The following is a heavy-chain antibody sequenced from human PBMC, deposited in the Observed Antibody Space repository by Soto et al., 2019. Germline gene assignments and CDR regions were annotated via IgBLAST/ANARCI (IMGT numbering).Heavy chain of an antibody. D-gene: IGHD6-13*01. V-gene: IGHV4-39*01. CDR2: IYYTGST. Sequence: QLQLQESGPGLVKPAETLSLTCTVSGGSISSSDYWWGWIRQPPGKGLEWIGSIYYTGSTYYNPSLKSRVIISVDTSKNQFSLRLSSVTAADTAVYYCARQIGRGSWSLDHWAQGTLVTVSS. CDR1: GGSISSSDYW. CDR3: ARQIGRGSWSLDH. J-gene: IGHJ4*02.